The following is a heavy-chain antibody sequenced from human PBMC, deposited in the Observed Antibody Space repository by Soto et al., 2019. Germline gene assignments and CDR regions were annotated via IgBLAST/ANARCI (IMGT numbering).Heavy chain of an antibody. V-gene: IGHV1-2*02. CDR3: ARGDSTDCSNGVCSFFYNHDMDV. CDR2: ISPNSGGT. Sequence: QVQLVQSGAEVEKPGASVRVSCKASGYTFTTYYMHWVRQAPGQGLEWMGWISPNSGGTHYAQKFRGSVTMARDTSISTAYMELSRLTSDDTAIYYCARGDSTDCSNGVCSFFYNHDMDVWGQGTTVTVSS. J-gene: IGHJ6*02. CDR1: GYTFTTYY. D-gene: IGHD2-8*01.